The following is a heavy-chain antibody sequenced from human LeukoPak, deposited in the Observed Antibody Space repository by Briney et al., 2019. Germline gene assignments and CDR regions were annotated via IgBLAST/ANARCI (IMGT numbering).Heavy chain of an antibody. CDR2: INPNSGGT. CDR1: GYTFTGHY. J-gene: IGHJ4*02. D-gene: IGHD3-10*01. V-gene: IGHV1-2*02. CDR3: AREEADMVRGVIIPDHYFDY. Sequence: GASVKVSCKASGYTFTGHYMHWVRQAPGQGLEWMGWINPNSGGTNYAQKFQGRVTMTRDTSLRTAYMELSRLRSDDTAVYYCAREEADMVRGVIIPDHYFDYWGQGTLVTVSS.